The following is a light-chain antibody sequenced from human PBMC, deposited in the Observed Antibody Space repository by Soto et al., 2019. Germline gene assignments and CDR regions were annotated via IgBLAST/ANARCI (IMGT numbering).Light chain of an antibody. CDR1: QSVLYTSNNKNC. CDR2: WAS. Sequence: DIVMTQSPDSLAVSLGERATINCKSSQSVLYTSNNKNCLAWYQQKAGQPPKVLIYWASTRESGVPDRFSGSGSGTDFTLTISRLQAEDVAVYYCQQYYSTPPTFVQGTKVEIK. V-gene: IGKV4-1*01. J-gene: IGKJ1*01. CDR3: QQYYSTPPT.